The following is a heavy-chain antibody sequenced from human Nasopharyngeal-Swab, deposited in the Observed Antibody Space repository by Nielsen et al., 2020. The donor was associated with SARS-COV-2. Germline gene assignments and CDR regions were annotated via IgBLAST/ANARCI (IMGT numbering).Heavy chain of an antibody. D-gene: IGHD3-22*01. V-gene: IGHV4-34*01. CDR2: IDNSGST. CDR1: GGSFSGWY. J-gene: IGHJ1*01. CDR3: ARGDDRRFQF. Sequence: SETLSLTCAVYGGSFSGWYWTWIRQTPGKGLEWIGEIDNSGSTNYAPSLRRRITISGDTAKSLCSLRLTSVTAADMDIYCCARGDDRRFQFWGQGILVTVSS.